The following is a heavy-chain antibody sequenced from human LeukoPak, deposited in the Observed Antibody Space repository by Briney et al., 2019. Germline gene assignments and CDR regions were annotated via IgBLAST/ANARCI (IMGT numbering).Heavy chain of an antibody. Sequence: GGSLRLSCAASGFSLSGYWMSWVRQAPGKGLEWVARLHANGDEKNFVGSVQGRFTISRDNAKNSLYLQMNSLRVEDTAVNYCARGGYSFDYLGQGTLVTVSS. D-gene: IGHD5-12*01. V-gene: IGHV3-7*01. CDR3: ARGGYSFDY. J-gene: IGHJ4*02. CDR1: GFSLSGYW. CDR2: LHANGDEK.